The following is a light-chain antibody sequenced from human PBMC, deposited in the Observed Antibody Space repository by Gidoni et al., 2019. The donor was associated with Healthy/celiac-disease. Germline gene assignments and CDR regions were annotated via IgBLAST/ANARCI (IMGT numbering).Light chain of an antibody. V-gene: IGLV1-40*01. Sequence: QSVLTQPPAVSGAPGQRVTISCTGSSPNIGAGYDVHGYQQLPGTAPKLLIYGNSTRPSGVPDRFSGSKSGTSASLAITGLQAEDEADYYCQSYDSSLSALFGGGTKLTVL. CDR3: QSYDSSLSAL. CDR1: SPNIGAGYD. J-gene: IGLJ2*01. CDR2: GNS.